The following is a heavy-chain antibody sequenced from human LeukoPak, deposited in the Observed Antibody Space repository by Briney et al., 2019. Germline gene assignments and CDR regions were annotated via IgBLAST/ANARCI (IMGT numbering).Heavy chain of an antibody. D-gene: IGHD3-16*02. CDR2: ISVYTGNT. CDR3: ARDQYDSVWGSHRPYFDY. CDR1: GYTFSSYG. J-gene: IGHJ4*02. V-gene: IGHV1-18*01. Sequence: ASVKVSCKASGYTFSSYGINWVRQAPGQGLEWMGWISVYTGNTNYAQKFQGRLIVTTDTSTGTAHMELRSLTSDDTAVYYCARDQYDSVWGSHRPYFDYWGQGTLVTVSS.